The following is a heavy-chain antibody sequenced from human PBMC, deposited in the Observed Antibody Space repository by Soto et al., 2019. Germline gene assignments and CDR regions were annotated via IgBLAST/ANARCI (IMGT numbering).Heavy chain of an antibody. D-gene: IGHD5-18*01. CDR2: IYYSGST. CDR3: ARGRGYSYGPYYFYF. J-gene: IGHJ4*02. V-gene: IGHV4-31*03. CDR1: GGSISSEGYY. Sequence: PSETLSLTCTVSGGSISSEGYYWSWFRQLPGKGLEWIGDIYYSGSTYYNPSLKSRLTISGDASKNQFSLKLGSVTAADTALYYCARGRGYSYGPYYFYFWGQGTLVTVSS.